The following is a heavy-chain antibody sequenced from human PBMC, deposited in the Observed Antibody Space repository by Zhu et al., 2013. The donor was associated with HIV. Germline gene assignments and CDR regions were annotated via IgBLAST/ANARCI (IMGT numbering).Heavy chain of an antibody. Sequence: EVQLVESGGGLIQPGGSLRLSCAASGFTVSSNYMSWVRQAPGKGLEWVSVIYSGGSTYYADSVKGRFTISRDNSKNTLYLQMNSLRAEDTAVYYCARDVFRSGYDFGVNSWGQGTLVTVSS. V-gene: IGHV3-53*01. CDR3: ARDVFRSGYDFGVNS. CDR2: IYSGGST. CDR1: GFTVSSNY. J-gene: IGHJ4*02. D-gene: IGHD5-12*01.